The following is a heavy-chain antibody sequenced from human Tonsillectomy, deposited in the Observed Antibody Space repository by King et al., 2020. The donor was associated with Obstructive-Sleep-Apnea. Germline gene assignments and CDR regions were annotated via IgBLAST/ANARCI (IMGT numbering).Heavy chain of an antibody. CDR3: AREKRVTAGLAY. J-gene: IGHJ4*02. V-gene: IGHV4-31*03. CDR2: IYYSGST. CDR1: GGSISSGGYY. D-gene: IGHD3-10*01. Sequence: VQLQESGPGLVKPSQTLSLTCTVSGGSISSGGYYWSWIRQHPGKGLEWIGYIYYSGSTYYNPSLKSRVTISVDTSKNQFSLRLSSVTAADTAMYYCAREKRVTAGLAYWGQGTLVTVSS.